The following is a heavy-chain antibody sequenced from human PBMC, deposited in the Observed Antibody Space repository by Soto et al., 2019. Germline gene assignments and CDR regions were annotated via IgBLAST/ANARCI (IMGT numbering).Heavy chain of an antibody. CDR3: ARARTGSSGWTLSYYYYGMDV. CDR2: IYSGGST. Sequence: SGGSLRLSCAASGFTVSSNYMSWVRQAPGKGLEWVSVIYSGGSTYYADSVKGRFTISRDNSKNTLYLQMNSLRAEDTAVYYCARARTGSSGWTLSYYYYGMDVWGQGTT. V-gene: IGHV3-53*01. CDR1: GFTVSSNY. D-gene: IGHD6-19*01. J-gene: IGHJ6*02.